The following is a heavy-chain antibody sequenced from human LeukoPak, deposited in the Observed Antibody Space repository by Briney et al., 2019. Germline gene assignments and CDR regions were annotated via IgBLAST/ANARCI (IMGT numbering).Heavy chain of an antibody. V-gene: IGHV1-2*02. CDR3: ARVLTLTGRDAFDI. J-gene: IGHJ3*02. Sequence: ASVKVSCKASGYTFTDYYIQWVRQAPGQGLEWMGWINPDSGATKYAQKFQGRVTMTRDTSIRTAYMELSRLRLDDTAVYYCARVLTLTGRDAFDIWGQGTMVTVSS. CDR1: GYTFTDYY. D-gene: IGHD4/OR15-4a*01. CDR2: INPDSGAT.